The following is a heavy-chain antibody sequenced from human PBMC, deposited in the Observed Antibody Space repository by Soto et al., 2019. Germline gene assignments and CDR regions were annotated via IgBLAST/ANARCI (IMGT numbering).Heavy chain of an antibody. CDR1: GYTFTSYA. V-gene: IGHV1-3*01. J-gene: IGHJ5*02. Sequence: QVQLVQSGAEVKKPGASVKVSCKASGYTFTSYAMHWVRQAPGQRLEWMGRINAGNGNTKYSQKFQGRVTITRDTSASTAYMELSSLRSEDTAVYYCARGYGGPASGFDPWGQGTLVTVSS. D-gene: IGHD3-10*01. CDR3: ARGYGGPASGFDP. CDR2: INAGNGNT.